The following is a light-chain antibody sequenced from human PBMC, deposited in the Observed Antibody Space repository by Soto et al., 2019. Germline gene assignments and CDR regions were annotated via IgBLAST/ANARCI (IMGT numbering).Light chain of an antibody. CDR2: QVS. V-gene: IGKV2-30*01. J-gene: IGKJ5*01. Sequence: VVMTQSPLSLPATRVQPASIYCRSSQSLVYSDGNTSLNWFQQRPGQSPRHLIYQVSTRHAGGPARFSSSGSVTDFTLNISSGEDEDVGVYYCRQGKHWPPITFGQGTRLEIK. CDR3: RQGKHWPPIT. CDR1: QSLVYSDGNTS.